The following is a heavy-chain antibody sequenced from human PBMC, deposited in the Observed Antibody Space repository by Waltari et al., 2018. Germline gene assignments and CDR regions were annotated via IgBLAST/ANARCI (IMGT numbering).Heavy chain of an antibody. J-gene: IGHJ4*02. CDR2: IRDKANNYAT. CDR3: TTGHCGSDCYIYFY. Sequence: EVQLVQSGGGLVQPGGSLKLSCSVSGFPFSGSSIHWVRQASGKGLEGVGRIRDKANNYATEYGASVKGRFTFSRDDSKNTAYLQMNSLKTEDTAVYYCTTGHCGSDCYIYFYWGLGTLVTVSS. CDR1: GFPFSGSS. D-gene: IGHD2-21*02. V-gene: IGHV3-73*01.